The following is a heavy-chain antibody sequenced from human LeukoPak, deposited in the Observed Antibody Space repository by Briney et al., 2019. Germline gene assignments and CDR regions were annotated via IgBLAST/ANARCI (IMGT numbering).Heavy chain of an antibody. V-gene: IGHV2-70*11. D-gene: IGHD3-22*01. J-gene: IGHJ3*02. Sequence: SGPTLVKPTQTLTLTCTFSGFSLSTSGMCVSWIRQPPGKALEWLSRIDLDDYKYYSTSLKTRLTISKDTSKNQVVLTMTNMDPVDTATYYCARIQLSYDSSGYSVDAFDIWGQGTMVTVSS. CDR2: IDLDDYK. CDR3: ARIQLSYDSSGYSVDAFDI. CDR1: GFSLSTSGMC.